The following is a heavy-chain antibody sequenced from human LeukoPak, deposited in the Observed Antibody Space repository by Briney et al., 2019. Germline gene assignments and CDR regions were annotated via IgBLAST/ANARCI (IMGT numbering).Heavy chain of an antibody. CDR3: ARDLSGGALGAFDI. J-gene: IGHJ3*02. Sequence: ASVKVSCKASGYIFTAYYIHWLRQAPGQGLEWMGWINPSSGGTSFALNFQGRVTLTRDTSISTVYMELSRLRSDDTAVYCCARDLSGGALGAFDIWGQGTMVTVSS. CDR2: INPSSGGT. D-gene: IGHD2-15*01. CDR1: GYIFTAYY. V-gene: IGHV1-2*02.